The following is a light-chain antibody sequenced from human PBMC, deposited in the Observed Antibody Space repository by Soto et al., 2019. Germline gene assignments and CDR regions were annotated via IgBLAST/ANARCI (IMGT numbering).Light chain of an antibody. CDR1: NSNIGSNA. CDR2: GND. CDR3: AAWDDRLNAPV. Sequence: QSVLTQPPSASGTPGQSGTISCSGSNSNIGSNAVNWYQQLPGTAPKLLIHGNDQRPSGVPDRLSGSKSGTSASLAISGLQSEDEADYYCAAWDDRLNAPVFGGRTKVTVL. V-gene: IGLV1-44*01. J-gene: IGLJ2*01.